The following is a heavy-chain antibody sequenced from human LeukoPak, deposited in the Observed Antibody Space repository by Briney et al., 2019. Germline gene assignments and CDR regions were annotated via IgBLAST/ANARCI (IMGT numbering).Heavy chain of an antibody. CDR2: INDSGRT. V-gene: IGHV4-34*01. CDR1: SESFSGYS. J-gene: IGHJ4*02. D-gene: IGHD2-2*03. Sequence: SETLSFTCAVYSESFSGYSYIWIRQPPGKGLDWIGKINDSGRTSYNPSLKSRVTISIGTSKNQFSLSLHSVTAADTAVYYCARGPAGYCPSASCHHYFDRWGQGTLVTVSS. CDR3: ARGPAGYCPSASCHHYFDR.